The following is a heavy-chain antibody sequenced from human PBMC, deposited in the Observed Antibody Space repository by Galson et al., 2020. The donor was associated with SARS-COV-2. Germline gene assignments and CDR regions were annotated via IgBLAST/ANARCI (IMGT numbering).Heavy chain of an antibody. CDR3: ASGDYGVS. D-gene: IGHD4-17*01. Sequence: ASVKVSCKASGFTFTDYYMNWVRQAPGQGLEWVGWINPYSGDTAQAQNFQGRVTMTSDTTINTAYMELSSLRSDDTAIYYCASGDYGVSWGQGTLITVSS. J-gene: IGHJ1*01. CDR1: GFTFTDYY. V-gene: IGHV1-2*02. CDR2: INPYSGDT.